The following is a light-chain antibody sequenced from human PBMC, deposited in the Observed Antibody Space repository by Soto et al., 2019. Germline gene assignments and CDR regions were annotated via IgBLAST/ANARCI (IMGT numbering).Light chain of an antibody. V-gene: IGLV2-14*01. CDR2: DVS. Sequence: QSVLTQPASVSGSPGQSITISCTGTSSDVGGYDYVSWFQQHPGKAPKLMIYDVSNRPSGVSHRFTGSKSGNTASLTLSGLQAEDEADYYCSSYTGSSTVVFGGGTKLTVL. CDR3: SSYTGSSTVV. J-gene: IGLJ2*01. CDR1: SSDVGGYDY.